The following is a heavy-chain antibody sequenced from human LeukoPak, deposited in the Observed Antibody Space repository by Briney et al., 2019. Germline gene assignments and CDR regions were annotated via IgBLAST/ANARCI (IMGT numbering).Heavy chain of an antibody. CDR2: ISSSSSYI. J-gene: IGHJ4*02. D-gene: IGHD1-7*01. V-gene: IGHV3-21*01. CDR3: ARDGQTGTTVY. Sequence: ETLSLTCTVSGGSISSSSYYWGWIRQPPGKGLEWVSSISSSSSYIYYADSVKGRFTISRDNAKNSLHLQMNSLRAEDTAVYYCARDGQTGTTVYWGQGTLVTVSS. CDR1: GGSISSSS.